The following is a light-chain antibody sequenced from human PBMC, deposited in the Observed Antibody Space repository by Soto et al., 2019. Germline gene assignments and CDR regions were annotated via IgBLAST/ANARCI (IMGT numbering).Light chain of an antibody. V-gene: IGKV1-5*01. Sequence: DIQMTQSPSTLSASVGDRVTISCRASQSISSWLAWYQQKPGKAPKLLIYDASSLESGVPSRFSGSGFGTEFTLAISSLQPDDFASYYCQQYNSYSPWTFGQGTKVESK. CDR3: QQYNSYSPWT. J-gene: IGKJ1*01. CDR2: DAS. CDR1: QSISSW.